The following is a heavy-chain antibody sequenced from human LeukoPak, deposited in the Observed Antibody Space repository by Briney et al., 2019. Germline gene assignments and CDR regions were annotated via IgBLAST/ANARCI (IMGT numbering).Heavy chain of an antibody. J-gene: IGHJ5*02. CDR2: IYTSGST. CDR1: GASISSGSHH. Sequence: SQTLSLTCTVSGASISSGSHHWSWIRQPAGKGLEWIGRIYTSGSTNYNPSLKSRVSISVDMSKNQFSLKLSSVTAADTAVYYCARDKGGFLYFGEYDPWGQGTLVTVSS. V-gene: IGHV4-61*02. CDR3: ARDKGGFLYFGEYDP. D-gene: IGHD3-10*01.